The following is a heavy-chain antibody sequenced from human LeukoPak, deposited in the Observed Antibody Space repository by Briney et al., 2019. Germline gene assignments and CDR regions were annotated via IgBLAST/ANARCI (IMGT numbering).Heavy chain of an antibody. CDR3: ARGQSCSSTSCFFDY. V-gene: IGHV3-53*01. D-gene: IGHD2-2*01. CDR1: GFTVSSNY. CDR2: IYSGGST. Sequence: QTGGSLRLSCAASGFTVSSNYMSWVRQAPGKGLEWVSVIYSGGSTYYADSVKGRFTISRDNSKNTLYLQMNSLRVEDTAVYYCARGQSCSSTSCFFDYWGQGTLVTVSS. J-gene: IGHJ4*02.